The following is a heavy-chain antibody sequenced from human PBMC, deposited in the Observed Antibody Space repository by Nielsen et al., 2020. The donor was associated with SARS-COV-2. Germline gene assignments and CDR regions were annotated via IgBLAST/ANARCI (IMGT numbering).Heavy chain of an antibody. D-gene: IGHD3-3*01. CDR1: GFNFRGYW. Sequence: GGSLRLSCVVSGFNFRGYWMTWVRQAPGKGLEWVGNIKLDGSEKYYVDSVKGRFTISRDNARNTLYLQMNSLRVEDTAVYYCARNDFWSGYYLDYWGQGTLVTVSS. CDR2: IKLDGSEK. J-gene: IGHJ4*02. V-gene: IGHV3-7*01. CDR3: ARNDFWSGYYLDY.